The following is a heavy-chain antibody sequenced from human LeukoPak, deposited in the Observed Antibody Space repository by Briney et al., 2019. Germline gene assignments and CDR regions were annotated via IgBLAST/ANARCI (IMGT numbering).Heavy chain of an antibody. V-gene: IGHV3-48*03. CDR3: AELGITMIGGV. J-gene: IGHJ6*04. D-gene: IGHD3-10*02. CDR2: ISSSGSTI. CDR1: GFTFSSYE. Sequence: PGGSLRLSCAASGFTFSSYEMNWVRQAPGKGLEWVSYISSSGSTIYYADSVKGRFAISRDNAKNSLYLQMNSLRAEDTAVYYCAELGITMIGGVWGKGTTVTISS.